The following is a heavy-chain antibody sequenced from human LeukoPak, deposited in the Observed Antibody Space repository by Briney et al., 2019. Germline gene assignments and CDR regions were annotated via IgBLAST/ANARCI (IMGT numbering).Heavy chain of an antibody. V-gene: IGHV3-7*01. CDR1: GFTFSSYW. CDR2: INQDGSEK. CDR3: ATVRTIFGVVRFDY. Sequence: PGGSLRLSCAASGFTFSSYWMNWVRQAPGKGLEWVANINQDGSEKNYVDSVKGRFTISRDNAKNSLYLQMNSLRAEDTAKYYCATVRTIFGVVRFDYWGQGTLVTVSS. D-gene: IGHD3-3*01. J-gene: IGHJ4*02.